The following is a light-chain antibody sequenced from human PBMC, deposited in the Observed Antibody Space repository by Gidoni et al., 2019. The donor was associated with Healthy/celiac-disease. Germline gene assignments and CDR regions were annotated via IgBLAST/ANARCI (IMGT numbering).Light chain of an antibody. CDR1: QGISSY. V-gene: IGKV1-9*01. J-gene: IGKJ3*01. CDR2: AAS. CDR3: QQLSSSPLT. Sequence: DIQVTPPPSFLSASVRDRVTITGRASQGISSYIAWYQQKPGKAPKLLIYAASTLQGGVPARFSGSGSGTEFTLTISSLQPEDVATYSCQQLSSSPLTFGPGTKVDIK.